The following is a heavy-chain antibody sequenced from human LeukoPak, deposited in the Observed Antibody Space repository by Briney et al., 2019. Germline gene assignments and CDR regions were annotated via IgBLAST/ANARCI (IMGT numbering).Heavy chain of an antibody. V-gene: IGHV4-34*01. J-gene: IGHJ4*02. CDR3: ARGYKYYYDSSGYYDY. CDR2: INHSGST. D-gene: IGHD3-22*01. Sequence: PSETLSLTCAVYGGSFSGYYWSWIRQPPGKGLXXXXXINHSGSTNYNPSLKSRVTISVDTSKNQFSLKLSSVTAADTAVYYCARGYKYYYDSSGYYDYWGQGTLVTVSS. CDR1: GGSFSGYY.